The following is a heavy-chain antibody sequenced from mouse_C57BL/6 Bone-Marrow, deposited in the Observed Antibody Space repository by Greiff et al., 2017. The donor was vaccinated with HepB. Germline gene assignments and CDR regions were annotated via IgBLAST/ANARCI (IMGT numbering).Heavy chain of an antibody. D-gene: IGHD2-1*01. CDR1: GFNIKDDY. CDR2: IDPENGDT. V-gene: IGHV14-4*01. CDR3: TTFGYYGNFYYFDY. Sequence: VQLKQSGAELVRPGASVKLSCTASGFNIKDDYMHWVKQRPEQGLEWIGWIDPENGDTEYASKFQGKATITADTSSNTAYLQLSSLTSEDTAVYYCTTFGYYGNFYYFDYWGQGTTLTVSS. J-gene: IGHJ2*01.